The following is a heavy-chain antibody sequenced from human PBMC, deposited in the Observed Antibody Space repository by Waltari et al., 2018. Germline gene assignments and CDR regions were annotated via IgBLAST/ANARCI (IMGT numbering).Heavy chain of an antibody. J-gene: IGHJ4*02. CDR3: AKDRVGGSYSDYFDY. D-gene: IGHD1-26*01. V-gene: IGHV3-23*03. CDR1: GFTFSSYA. CDR2: IYSGGST. Sequence: EVPLLESGGGLVQPGGSLRLSCAASGFTFSSYAMSWVRQAPGKGLEWVSVIYSGGSTYYADSVKGRFTISRDNSKNTLYLQMNSLRAEDTAVYYCAKDRVGGSYSDYFDYWGQGTLVTVSS.